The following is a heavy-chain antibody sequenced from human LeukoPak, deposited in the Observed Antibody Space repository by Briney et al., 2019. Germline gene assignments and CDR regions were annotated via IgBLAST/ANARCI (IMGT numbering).Heavy chain of an antibody. J-gene: IGHJ4*02. Sequence: GRSLSLSCAASGFTFSSYAMTWVRQARRQGREWVSSISYSGGNTYHADSVKGRFTISRDNSKNTLYLQMNSLRAEDTAVYYCAKDQGSAKVYYFDYWGQGTLVTVSS. CDR2: ISYSGGNT. CDR3: AKDQGSAKVYYFDY. D-gene: IGHD3-10*01. V-gene: IGHV3-23*01. CDR1: GFTFSSYA.